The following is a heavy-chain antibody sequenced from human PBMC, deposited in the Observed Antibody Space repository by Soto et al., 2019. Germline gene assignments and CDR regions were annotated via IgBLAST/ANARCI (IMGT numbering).Heavy chain of an antibody. Sequence: SVKVSCKASGGSFSSYAISWVRQAPGQGREWMGGIIPIFGTAKYAQKFQGRVTITADESTSTAYMELSSLRSEDTAVYYCAREPYYYDNSGYYYSGMDVWGQGTTVTVSS. J-gene: IGHJ6*02. V-gene: IGHV1-69*13. CDR3: AREPYYYDNSGYYYSGMDV. CDR1: GGSFSSYA. D-gene: IGHD3-22*01. CDR2: IIPIFGTA.